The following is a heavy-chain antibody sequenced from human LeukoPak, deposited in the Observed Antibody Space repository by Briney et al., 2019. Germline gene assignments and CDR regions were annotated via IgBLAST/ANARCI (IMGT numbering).Heavy chain of an antibody. CDR1: GYPISNGYF. CDR3: VRHRIVVVVAATMNAFDI. V-gene: IGHV4-38-2*01. J-gene: IGHJ3*02. D-gene: IGHD2-15*01. CDR2: ISHSGTT. Sequence: SETLSLTCAVSGYPISNGYFWGWIRQSPGKGLEWLGTISHSGTTYYSPSLDGRVTISGDTSKNQFSLRLNSVTAADTAVYYCVRHRIVVVVAATMNAFDIWGQGTMVTVSS.